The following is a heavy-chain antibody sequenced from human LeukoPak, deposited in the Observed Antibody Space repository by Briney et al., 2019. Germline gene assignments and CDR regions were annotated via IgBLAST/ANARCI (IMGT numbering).Heavy chain of an antibody. CDR2: INHSGST. J-gene: IGHJ5*02. V-gene: IGHV4-34*01. CDR1: GGSFSGYY. D-gene: IGHD6-19*01. Sequence: SETLSLTCAVYGGSFSGYYWSWIRQPPGKGLEWIGEINHSGSTNYNPSLKSRVTISVDTSKNQISLKLSSVTAADTAVYYCARGMAVAGTAWFDPWGQGTLVTVSS. CDR3: ARGMAVAGTAWFDP.